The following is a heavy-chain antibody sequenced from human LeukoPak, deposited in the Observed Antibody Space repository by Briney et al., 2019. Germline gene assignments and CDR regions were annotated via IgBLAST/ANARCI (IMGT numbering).Heavy chain of an antibody. V-gene: IGHV4-4*07. J-gene: IGHJ6*03. CDR2: IFTSGIT. CDR3: ARESSGHYYNPLGYMDV. Sequence: SETLSLTCTVSGGSISIYYWNWIRQPAGRGLEWIGRIFTSGITNYDPSLKSRVTMSVDTSKNQFSLNLSSVTAADTAVYYCARESSGHYYNPLGYMDVWGKGTTVTVSS. D-gene: IGHD3-10*01. CDR1: GGSISIYY.